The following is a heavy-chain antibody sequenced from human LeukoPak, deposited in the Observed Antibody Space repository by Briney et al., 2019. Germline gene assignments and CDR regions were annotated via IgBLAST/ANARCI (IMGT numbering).Heavy chain of an antibody. CDR1: GFTFSSYA. D-gene: IGHD6-19*01. J-gene: IGHJ2*01. V-gene: IGHV3-23*01. CDR3: ARENYNSGWTYWYFDL. Sequence: PGGSLRLSCAASGFTFSSYAMTWVRQAPGKGLEWVSGISGSGGSTYYADSVKGRFTISRDNARNSLYLQMNSLRDEDTAVYYCARENYNSGWTYWYFDLWGRGTLVTVSS. CDR2: ISGSGGST.